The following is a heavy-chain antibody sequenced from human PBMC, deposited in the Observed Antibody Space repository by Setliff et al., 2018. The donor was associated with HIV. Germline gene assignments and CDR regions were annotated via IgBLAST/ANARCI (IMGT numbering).Heavy chain of an antibody. CDR3: ARASAERSAVRGLAIAFDI. J-gene: IGHJ3*02. V-gene: IGHV4-31*03. D-gene: IGHD3-10*01. CDR2: IFYSGST. CDR1: GGSISSGGYY. Sequence: SETLSLTCTVSGGSISSGGYYWSWIRQHPGKGLEWIGYIFYSGSTYYNPSLKSRVTMSVDTSKNQFSLRLSSVTAADTAVYYCARASAERSAVRGLAIAFDIWGPGTKVTV.